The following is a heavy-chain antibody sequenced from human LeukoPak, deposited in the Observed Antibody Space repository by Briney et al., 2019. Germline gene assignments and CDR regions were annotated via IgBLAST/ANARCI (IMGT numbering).Heavy chain of an antibody. D-gene: IGHD6-19*01. CDR3: ARDPYSSGWYGEGSNLDY. V-gene: IGHV3-21*01. J-gene: IGHJ4*02. Sequence: GRSLRLSCAASGFFFSSYSMSGVRQPPGKRLEWVSSISSISGYIYYEDSEKGRFSISRDDDKSTLYLQMNSLRAEETAVYYCARDPYSSGWYGEGSNLDYWGQGTLVTVAS. CDR1: GFFFSSYS. CDR2: ISSISGYI.